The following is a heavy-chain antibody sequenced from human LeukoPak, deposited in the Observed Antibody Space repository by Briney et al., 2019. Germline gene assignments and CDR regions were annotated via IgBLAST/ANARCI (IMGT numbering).Heavy chain of an antibody. D-gene: IGHD2-8*01. CDR2: ISSTSSFI. Sequence: GGSLRLSCVASGFIFSSYGMNWVRQAPGKGLEWVSYISSTSSFIYYADSVKGRFTISRDNAKNSLYLQMNSLRAEDTAVYYCARGRYGMGYCSSGVCNNWFDPWGQGTLVTVSS. CDR3: ARGRYGMGYCSSGVCNNWFDP. CDR1: GFIFSSYG. J-gene: IGHJ5*02. V-gene: IGHV3-21*05.